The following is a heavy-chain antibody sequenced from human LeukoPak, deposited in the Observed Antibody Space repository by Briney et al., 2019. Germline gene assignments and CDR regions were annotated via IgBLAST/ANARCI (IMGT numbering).Heavy chain of an antibody. CDR1: GGSFSGYY. CDR2: INHSGST. J-gene: IGHJ3*02. CDR3: ARDETSKGDAFDI. Sequence: SETLSLTCAVYGGSFSGYYWSWIRQPPGKGLEWIGEINHSGSTNYNPSLKSRVTISVDTSKNQFSLKLNSVTAADTAVYYCARDETSKGDAFDIWGQGTMVTVSS. V-gene: IGHV4-34*01.